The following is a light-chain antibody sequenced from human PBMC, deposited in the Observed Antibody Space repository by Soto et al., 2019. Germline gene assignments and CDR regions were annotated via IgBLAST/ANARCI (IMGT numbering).Light chain of an antibody. Sequence: QSALTQPASVSGSPGQSITISCTGTSSDVGGYNCVSWYQQHPGKAPKHMIYEVSNRPSGVSNRCSGSKSGNTASLTISGLQAEDEADYYCSSYTSSTTPVFGTGTKVTVL. J-gene: IGLJ1*01. CDR3: SSYTSSTTPV. V-gene: IGLV2-14*01. CDR1: SSDVGGYNC. CDR2: EVS.